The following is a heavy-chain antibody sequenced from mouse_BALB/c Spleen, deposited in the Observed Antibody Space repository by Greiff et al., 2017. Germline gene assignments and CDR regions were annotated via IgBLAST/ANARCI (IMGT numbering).Heavy chain of an antibody. CDR3: VTSSSWAMDY. CDR2: IRSKSNNYAT. D-gene: IGHD1-1*01. Sequence: EVKLVESGGGLVQPKGSLKLSCAASGFTFNTYAMNWVRQAPGKGLEWVARIRSKSNNYATYYADSVKDRFTISRDDSQSMLYLQMNNLKTEDTAMYYCVTSSSWAMDYWGQGTSVTVSS. CDR1: GFTFNTYA. J-gene: IGHJ4*01. V-gene: IGHV10-1*02.